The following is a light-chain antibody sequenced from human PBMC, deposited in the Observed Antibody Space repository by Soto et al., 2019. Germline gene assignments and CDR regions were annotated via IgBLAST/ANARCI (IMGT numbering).Light chain of an antibody. CDR1: KNLLYSSNNKNY. Sequence: IGQTHSPESLTVPLNDMLTHNFKNSKNLLYSSNNKNYLAWYQQKPGQPPKLLIYWASTRESGVPDRFSGSGSGTDFTLTISSLQAEDVAVYYCQQYYSTLRTFGQGTKVDIK. CDR3: QQYYSTLRT. J-gene: IGKJ1*01. V-gene: IGKV4-1*01. CDR2: WAS.